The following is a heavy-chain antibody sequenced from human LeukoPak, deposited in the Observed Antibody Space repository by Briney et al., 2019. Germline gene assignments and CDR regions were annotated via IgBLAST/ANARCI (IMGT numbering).Heavy chain of an antibody. CDR2: INHSGST. V-gene: IGHV4-34*01. D-gene: IGHD3-10*01. CDR1: GGSFSGYY. J-gene: IGHJ6*02. Sequence: ASETLSLTCAVYGGSFSGYYWSWIRQPPGKGLEWIGEINHSGSTNYNPSLKSRVTISVDTSKNQFSLKLSSVTAADTAVYYCARVDVLLWFGELTSLRMDVWGQGNTVTVSS. CDR3: ARVDVLLWFGELTSLRMDV.